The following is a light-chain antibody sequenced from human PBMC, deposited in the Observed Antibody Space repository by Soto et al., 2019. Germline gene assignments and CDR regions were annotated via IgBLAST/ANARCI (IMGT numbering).Light chain of an antibody. V-gene: IGKV1-6*01. CDR3: VQDFNYPLT. CDR2: GAF. J-gene: IGKJ4*01. CDR1: RGVRSD. Sequence: AIQMTQSPSSLSASVGDTVTLSCGASRGVRSDVAWYQQRLGSVPKVLIYGAFNLYTGVPSRFSGSGYGSDFSLTISSLQPEDSATYYCVQDFNYPLTFGGGTKVDI.